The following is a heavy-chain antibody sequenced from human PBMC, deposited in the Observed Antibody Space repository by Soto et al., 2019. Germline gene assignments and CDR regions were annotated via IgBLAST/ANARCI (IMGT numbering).Heavy chain of an antibody. V-gene: IGHV6-1*01. CDR1: GDSVSSNTAS. J-gene: IGHJ5*02. CDR3: AKGDNLGPKTGYAFDP. CDR2: TYFRSKWYN. Sequence: SQTLSLTCAISGDSVSSNTASWNWIRQSRWRGLEWLGRTYFRSKWYNDYAFSAKGRIIINPDTSNNQFSLQLNSVTPEDTGVYFCAKGDNLGPKTGYAFDPWGQGIMVTVSP. D-gene: IGHD5-12*01.